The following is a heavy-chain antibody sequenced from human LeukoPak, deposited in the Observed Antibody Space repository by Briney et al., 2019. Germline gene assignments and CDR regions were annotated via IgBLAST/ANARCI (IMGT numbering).Heavy chain of an antibody. CDR3: ARVWGSGWDTLYYYYMDV. CDR1: GDSISSYY. V-gene: IGHV4-59*01. D-gene: IGHD6-19*01. CDR2: IYYSGST. J-gene: IGHJ6*03. Sequence: SETLSLTCTVSGDSISSYYWSWIRQPPGKGLEWIGYIYYSGSTNYNPSLKSRVTISVDTSKNQFSLKLSSVTAADTAVYYCARVWGSGWDTLYYYYMDVWGKGTTVTVSS.